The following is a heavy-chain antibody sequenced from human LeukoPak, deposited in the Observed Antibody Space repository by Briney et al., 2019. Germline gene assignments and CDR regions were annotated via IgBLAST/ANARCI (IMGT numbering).Heavy chain of an antibody. V-gene: IGHV3-48*01. D-gene: IGHD2-15*01. CDR2: ISSTGGTI. CDR1: GFTFRNYL. J-gene: IGHJ3*02. Sequence: GGSLRLSCAASGFTFRNYLMNWVRQAPGKGLEWVSVISSTGGTIYYADSVKGRFTVPRDNGKNSLSLQMTSLRAEDTALYYCARGYSRAAFDSWGQGTVVAASS. CDR3: ARGYSRAAFDS.